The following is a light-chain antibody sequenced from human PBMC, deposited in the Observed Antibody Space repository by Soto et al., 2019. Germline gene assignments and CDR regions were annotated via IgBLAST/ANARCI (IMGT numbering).Light chain of an antibody. Sequence: QSALTQPRSVSGSPGQSVTISCNGTSSDVGGHNYVSWYQHHPGKAPKLIIYDVTKRPSGVPDRFSGSKSGNTASLTVSGLQEEDEADYHCSSYAGTYNVIFGGGTKLTVL. CDR3: SSYAGTYNVI. J-gene: IGLJ2*01. CDR2: DVT. V-gene: IGLV2-11*01. CDR1: SSDVGGHNY.